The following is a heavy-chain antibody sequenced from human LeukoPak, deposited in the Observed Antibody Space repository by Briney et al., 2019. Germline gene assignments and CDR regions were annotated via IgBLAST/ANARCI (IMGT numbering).Heavy chain of an antibody. Sequence: PGGSLRLSCVASGFPFSSYWMTWVRQAPGKGLEWVAVISYDGGDKYYADSVKGRFTISRDNAKNSLYLQMNSLRAEDTAVYYCAKATVTGTDDAFDIWGQGTMVTVSS. CDR3: AKATVTGTDDAFDI. V-gene: IGHV3-30*18. CDR2: ISYDGGDK. J-gene: IGHJ3*02. D-gene: IGHD4-17*01. CDR1: GFPFSSYW.